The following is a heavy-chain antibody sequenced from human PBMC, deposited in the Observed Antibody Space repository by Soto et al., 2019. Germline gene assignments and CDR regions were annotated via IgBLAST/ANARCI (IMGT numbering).Heavy chain of an antibody. V-gene: IGHV4-4*02. Sequence: QVQLQESGPGLVKPSGTLSVTCAVSGGSISSSNWWNWVRQPPGKGLEWIGEIYHSGSTNYNPSLRSRVTISLDKSKNQFSLRVKSVTSADTAEYYCARAWPSVDSYGSGVMGVWGQGTTVTVSS. CDR3: ARAWPSVDSYGSGVMGV. CDR2: IYHSGST. CDR1: GGSISSSNW. J-gene: IGHJ6*02. D-gene: IGHD5-18*01.